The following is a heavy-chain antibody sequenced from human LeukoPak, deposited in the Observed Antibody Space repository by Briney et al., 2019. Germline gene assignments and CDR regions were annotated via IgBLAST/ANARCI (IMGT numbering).Heavy chain of an antibody. V-gene: IGHV3-48*03. CDR3: AKATPVSPTAMVGSGWFDP. Sequence: GGSLRLSCAASGFTFSSYEMNWVRQAPGKGLEWVSYISSSGSTIYYADSVKGRFTISRDNAKNSLYLQMNSLRAEDTAVYYCAKATPVSPTAMVGSGWFDPWGQGTLVTVSS. J-gene: IGHJ5*02. D-gene: IGHD5-18*01. CDR1: GFTFSSYE. CDR2: ISSSGSTI.